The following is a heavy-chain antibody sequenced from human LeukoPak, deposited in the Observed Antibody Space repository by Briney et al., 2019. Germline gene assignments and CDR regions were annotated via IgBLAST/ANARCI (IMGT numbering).Heavy chain of an antibody. V-gene: IGHV4-59*01. J-gene: IGHJ3*02. Sequence: SETLSLTCTVSVGSISSYYWSCIREPPGRGVGWIGYIYYSGSTNYNPSLKSRVTISVDTSKNQFSLKLSSVTAADTAVYYCAREIVGATTWAFDIWGQGTMVTASS. CDR1: VGSISSYY. CDR2: IYYSGST. D-gene: IGHD1-26*01. CDR3: AREIVGATTWAFDI.